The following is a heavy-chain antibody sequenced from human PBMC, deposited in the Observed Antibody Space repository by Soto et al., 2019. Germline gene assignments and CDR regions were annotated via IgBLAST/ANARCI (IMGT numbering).Heavy chain of an antibody. D-gene: IGHD6-13*01. CDR2: IYYSGST. CDR1: GGSISSGGYY. Sequence: SETLSLTCTVSGGSISSGGYYWSWIRQPPGKGLEWIGSIYYSGSTYYNPSLKSRVTISVDTSKNQFSLKLSSVTAADTAVYYCASNGAAAGTWDYWGQGTLVTVSS. CDR3: ASNGAAAGTWDY. V-gene: IGHV4-39*07. J-gene: IGHJ4*02.